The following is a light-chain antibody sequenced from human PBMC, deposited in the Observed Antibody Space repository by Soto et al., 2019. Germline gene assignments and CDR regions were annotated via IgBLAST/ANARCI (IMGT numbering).Light chain of an antibody. Sequence: QSALTQPASVSGSPGQSITISCTGTSSDVGGYNYVSWYQQHPGKAPRLMIYDVSNRPSGVSNRFSGSKSGNTASLTSSGLQAEDEADYYCGSYTTSSTYVFGTGTKVTVL. J-gene: IGLJ1*01. CDR3: GSYTTSSTYV. V-gene: IGLV2-14*01. CDR2: DVS. CDR1: SSDVGGYNY.